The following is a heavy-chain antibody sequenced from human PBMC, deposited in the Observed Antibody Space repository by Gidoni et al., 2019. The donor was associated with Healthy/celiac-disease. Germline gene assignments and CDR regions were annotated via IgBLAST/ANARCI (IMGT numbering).Heavy chain of an antibody. CDR3: ARHSDNQPYAMAPVDAFDI. J-gene: IGHJ3*02. CDR1: GGSISSSSYY. CDR2: IYYSGST. V-gene: IGHV4-39*01. Sequence: QLQLQESGPGLVKPSETLSLTCTVSGGSISSSSYYWGWIRQPPGKGLEWIGSIYYSGSTYYNPSLKSRVTISVDTSKNQFSLKLSSVTAADTAVYYCARHSDNQPYAMAPVDAFDIWGQGTMVTVSS. D-gene: IGHD3-22*01.